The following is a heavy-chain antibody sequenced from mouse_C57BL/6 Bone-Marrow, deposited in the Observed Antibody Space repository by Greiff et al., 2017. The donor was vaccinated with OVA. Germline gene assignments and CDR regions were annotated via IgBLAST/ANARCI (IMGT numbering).Heavy chain of an antibody. D-gene: IGHD1-1*01. CDR3: TTVGRSITTVVATRAMDY. CDR1: GFNIKDYY. V-gene: IGHV14-1*01. Sequence: EVKLMESGAELVRPGASVKLSCTASGFNIKDYYMHWVKQRPEQGLEWIGRIDPEDGDTEYAPKFQGKATMTADTSSNTAYLQLSSLTSEDTAVYYCTTVGRSITTVVATRAMDYWGQGTSVTVSS. CDR2: IDPEDGDT. J-gene: IGHJ4*01.